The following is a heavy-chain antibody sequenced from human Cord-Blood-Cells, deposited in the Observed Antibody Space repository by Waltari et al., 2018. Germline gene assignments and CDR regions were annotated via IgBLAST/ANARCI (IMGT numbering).Heavy chain of an antibody. J-gene: IGHJ4*02. CDR3: ARGPRDYGGKGRFDY. CDR1: GGSFSGYY. Sequence: QVQLQQWGAGLLKPSETLSLTCAVYGGSFSGYYWSWIRQPPGKGLEWIVEINHRGSTNYNPSRTSRVTISVDTSKNHFSLKLSSVTAAETSVYYCARGPRDYGGKGRFDYWGQGTLVTVSS. CDR2: INHRGST. D-gene: IGHD4-17*01. V-gene: IGHV4-34*01.